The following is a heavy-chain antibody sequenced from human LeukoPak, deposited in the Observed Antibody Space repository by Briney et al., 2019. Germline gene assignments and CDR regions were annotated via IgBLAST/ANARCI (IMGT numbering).Heavy chain of an antibody. CDR3: AKGTSSSCYSAPNY. V-gene: IGHV3-23*01. CDR2: ICSNDNNT. D-gene: IGHD2-15*01. Sequence: GSLRLSCAASGFTFSSYAMNWVRQAPGKGLEWVSAICSNDNNTYYANSVKGRFTISRDNSKNTLSLQLNSLRAEDTAVYYYAKGTSSSCYSAPNYWGQGTLVTVSS. CDR1: GFTFSSYA. J-gene: IGHJ4*02.